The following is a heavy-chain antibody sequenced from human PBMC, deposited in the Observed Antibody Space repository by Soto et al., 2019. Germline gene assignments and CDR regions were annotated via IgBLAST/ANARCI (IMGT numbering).Heavy chain of an antibody. J-gene: IGHJ5*02. D-gene: IGHD3-3*01. CDR1: GYTFTSYV. V-gene: IGHV1-18*01. CDR3: ARVRPWSGSHSWFDP. Sequence: GASVKVSCKASGYTFTSYVISWVRQAPGQGREWMGWISAYNGNTNYAQKLQGRVTMTTDTSTSTAYMELRSLRSDATAVYYCARVRPWSGSHSWFDPWGQGTLVTVSS. CDR2: ISAYNGNT.